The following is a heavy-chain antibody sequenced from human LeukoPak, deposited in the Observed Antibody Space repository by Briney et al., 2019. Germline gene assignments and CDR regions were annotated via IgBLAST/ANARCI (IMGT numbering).Heavy chain of an antibody. CDR3: ARRDRGDGYGVVRFWYFDL. CDR2: IYYSGST. D-gene: IGHD5-24*01. J-gene: IGHJ2*01. CDR1: GGSISSSSYY. V-gene: IGHV4-39*01. Sequence: SETLSLTCTVSGGSISSSSYYWGWTRQPPGKGLEWIGSIYYSGSTYYNPSLKSRVTISVDTSKNQFSLKLSSVTAADTAVYYCARRDRGDGYGVVRFWYFDLWGRGTLVTVSS.